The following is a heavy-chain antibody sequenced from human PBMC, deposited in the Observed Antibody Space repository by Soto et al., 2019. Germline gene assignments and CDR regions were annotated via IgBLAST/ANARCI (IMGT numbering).Heavy chain of an antibody. CDR2: IVVGSGNT. D-gene: IGHD6-13*01. V-gene: IGHV1-58*02. Sequence: ASVKVSCKASGFTFTSSAMQWVRQARGQRLEWIGWIVVGSGNTNYAQKFQERVTITRDMSTSTAYMELSSLRSEDTAVYYCAAENSSSYYYYGMDVWGQGTTVTVSS. CDR1: GFTFTSSA. CDR3: AAENSSSYYYYGMDV. J-gene: IGHJ6*02.